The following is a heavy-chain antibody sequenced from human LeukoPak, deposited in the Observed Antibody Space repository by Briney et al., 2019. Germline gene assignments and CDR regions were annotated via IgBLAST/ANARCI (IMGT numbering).Heavy chain of an antibody. CDR2: ISSAGTT. V-gene: IGHV3-66*01. Sequence: GGSLRLSCAASGFTVSSSYMRWVRQAPGKGLEWVSIISSAGTTYYADSVKGRFTISRDNSKNTVYLQVNSLRDEDTAVYYCARDLEAANTYYFDYWGQGTMVTVSS. CDR1: GFTVSSSY. J-gene: IGHJ4*02. D-gene: IGHD6-13*01. CDR3: ARDLEAANTYYFDY.